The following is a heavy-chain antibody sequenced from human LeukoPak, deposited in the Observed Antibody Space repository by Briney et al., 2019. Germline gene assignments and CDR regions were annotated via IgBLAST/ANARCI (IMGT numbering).Heavy chain of an antibody. Sequence: ASVRVSCKASGFTFTGYRMHWVRQAPGQGLEWMGWINPISGDTNYAQKFQGRVTMTRDTSISTAYMELSRLRSDDTAVYYCARVLLRYFDWLSGDLFDYWGQGTLVTVSS. CDR3: ARVLLRYFDWLSGDLFDY. D-gene: IGHD3-9*01. V-gene: IGHV1-2*02. CDR2: INPISGDT. CDR1: GFTFTGYR. J-gene: IGHJ4*02.